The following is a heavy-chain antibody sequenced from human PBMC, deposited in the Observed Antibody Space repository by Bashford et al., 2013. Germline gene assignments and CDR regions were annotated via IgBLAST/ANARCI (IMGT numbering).Heavy chain of an antibody. CDR1: DGSLRGGEYY. J-gene: IGHJ3*02. CDR2: IYYRGNT. CDR3: ARDGAGDSGVGAFDI. V-gene: IGHV4-31*03. D-gene: IGHD7-27*01. Sequence: SETLSLTCTVSDGSLRGGEYYWNWIRQHPGKGLEWIGNIYYRGNTHFNPSLESRVTMSVDTSKNQFSLTLNSLTAADTAVYYCARDGAGDSGVGAFDIWGQGTMVTVSS.